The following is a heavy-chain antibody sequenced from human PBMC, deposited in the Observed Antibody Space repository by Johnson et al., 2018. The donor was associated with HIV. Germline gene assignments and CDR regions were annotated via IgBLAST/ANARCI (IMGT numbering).Heavy chain of an antibody. D-gene: IGHD3-22*01. CDR3: AKTHDSSGYYGGLDAFDI. Sequence: VQLVESGGGLVQPGGSLRLSCAASGFTFSSYGMSWVRQAPGKGLEWVSGVTGTGGDTYYAESVKGRFTISRDNSKNTLYLQMNSLRAEDTAVYYCAKTHDSSGYYGGLDAFDIWGQGTMVTVSS. J-gene: IGHJ3*02. V-gene: IGHV3-23*04. CDR1: GFTFSSYG. CDR2: VTGTGGDT.